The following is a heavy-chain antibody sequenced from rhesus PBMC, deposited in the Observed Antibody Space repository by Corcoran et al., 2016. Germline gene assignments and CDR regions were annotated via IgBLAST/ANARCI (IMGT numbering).Heavy chain of an antibody. D-gene: IGHD5-12*01. CDR2: INGNSGST. CDR1: GGSFSSYW. J-gene: IGHJ4*01. Sequence: QVQLQESGPGLVKPSETLSLTCAVSGGSFSSYWWSWIRQPPGKGLEWIVEINGNSGSTNNNHSLNNRVTISKDAAKNQFSLKRSSVTAADTAVYYCARYSTVDTATAYYFDYWGQGVLVTVSS. V-gene: IGHV4-80*01. CDR3: ARYSTVDTATAYYFDY.